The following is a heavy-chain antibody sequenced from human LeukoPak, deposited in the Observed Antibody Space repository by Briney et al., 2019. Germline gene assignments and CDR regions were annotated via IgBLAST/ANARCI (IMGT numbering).Heavy chain of an antibody. J-gene: IGHJ3*02. CDR3: ARAGRRDIVVVPAAMADAFDI. Sequence: ASVKVSCKASGYTFTSYYMHWVRQAPGQGLEWMGIINPSGGSTSYAQKFQGRVTMTRDMSTSTVYMELSSLRSEDTAVYYCARAGRRDIVVVPAAMADAFDIWGQGTKVTVSS. CDR2: INPSGGST. CDR1: GYTFTSYY. V-gene: IGHV1-46*01. D-gene: IGHD2-2*01.